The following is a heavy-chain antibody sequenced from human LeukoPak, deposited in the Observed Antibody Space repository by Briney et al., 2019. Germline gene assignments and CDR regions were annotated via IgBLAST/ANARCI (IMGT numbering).Heavy chain of an antibody. CDR1: GGSISSYY. CDR2: IYYSGST. J-gene: IGHJ4*02. V-gene: IGHV4-59*01. CDR3: ARAGGYSGYDRLFDY. Sequence: SETLSLTCTVSGGSISSYYWSWIRQPPEKGLEYIGYIYYSGSTNYNPSLKSRVTISIDTSKNQISLKLSSVTAADTAVYYCARAGGYSGYDRLFDYWGQGTLVTVSS. D-gene: IGHD5-12*01.